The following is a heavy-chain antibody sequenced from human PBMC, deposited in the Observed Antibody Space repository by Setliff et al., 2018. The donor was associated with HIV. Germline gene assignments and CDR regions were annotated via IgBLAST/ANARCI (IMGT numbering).Heavy chain of an antibody. V-gene: IGHV4-4*08. Sequence: GSLRLSCAASGFTFSDCSMNWVRQAPGKGLEWIGYIYTSGSTNYNPSLKSRVTISVDTSKNQFSLKLSSVTAADTSVYYCARRWGIRGYSSWGQGTLVTVSS. D-gene: IGHD5-18*01. CDR3: ARRWGIRGYSS. CDR2: IYTSGST. CDR1: GFTFSDCS. J-gene: IGHJ5*02.